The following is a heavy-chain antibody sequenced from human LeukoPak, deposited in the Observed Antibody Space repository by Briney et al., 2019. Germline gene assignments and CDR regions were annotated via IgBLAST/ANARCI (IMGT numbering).Heavy chain of an antibody. CDR1: GGSFSGYY. V-gene: IGHV4-34*01. J-gene: IGHJ4*02. D-gene: IGHD1-26*01. Sequence: SESLSLTCAVYGGSFSGYYWSWIRQPPGKGLEWIGEINHSGSTNYNPSLKSRVTISVDTSKNQFSLKLSSVTAADTAVYYCARGKFSGSYFDYWGQGTLVTVSS. CDR3: ARGKFSGSYFDY. CDR2: INHSGST.